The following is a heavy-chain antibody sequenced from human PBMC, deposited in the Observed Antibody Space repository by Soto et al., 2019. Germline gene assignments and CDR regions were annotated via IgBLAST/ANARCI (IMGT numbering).Heavy chain of an antibody. V-gene: IGHV4-31*03. CDR2: IYSSGSP. J-gene: IGHJ4*01. Sequence: QVHLQESGPGLVKPSPTLSLTSTFSGGSISSGGDYWSWIRQHPGKGLEWSGYIYSSGSPYYNPTLKSRVIISVATSQKQSSLKMSSVNGADTALYYWARWFTMVRGVIHTPYFDYWGHGTMVTVSS. CDR3: ARWFTMVRGVIHTPYFDY. D-gene: IGHD3-10*01. CDR1: GGSISSGGDY.